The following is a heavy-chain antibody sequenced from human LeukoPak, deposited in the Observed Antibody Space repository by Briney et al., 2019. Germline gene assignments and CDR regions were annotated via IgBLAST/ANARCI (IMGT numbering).Heavy chain of an antibody. J-gene: IGHJ5*02. CDR2: IRYDGSNK. CDR1: AFTFSSYG. V-gene: IGHV3-30*02. D-gene: IGHD2-2*01. CDR3: ARDRTYQLLHGFDP. Sequence: GGSLTLSCAASAFTFSSYGMHWVRQAPGKGLEWVAFIRYDGSNKYYADSVKGRFTISRDNAKNSLYLQMNSLRAEDTAVYYCARDRTYQLLHGFDPWGQGTLVTVSS.